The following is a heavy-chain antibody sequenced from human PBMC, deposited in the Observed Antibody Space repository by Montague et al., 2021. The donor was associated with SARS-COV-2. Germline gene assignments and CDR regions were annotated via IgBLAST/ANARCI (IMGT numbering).Heavy chain of an antibody. CDR3: ARETMTADAFDI. CDR2: FYNVGST. CDR1: GASVGSSD. V-gene: IGHV4-59*02. J-gene: IGHJ3*02. D-gene: IGHD1-14*01. Sequence: SETLSLTCTVSGASVGSSDWGWIRQSPGKGLEWIGYFYNVGSTDYNPSLKSRATISRDTSKNPFSLNVRSVTAADTAVYYCARETMTADAFDIWGQGTMVTVSS.